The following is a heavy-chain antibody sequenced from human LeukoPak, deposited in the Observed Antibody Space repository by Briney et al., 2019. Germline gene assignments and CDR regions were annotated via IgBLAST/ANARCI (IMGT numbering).Heavy chain of an antibody. Sequence: GGSLRLSCAASGFTVSSKDMSRVRQAPGKGLEWVSLIYSGGRTNYADSVKGRLTISRDNSKNTLYLQMNSLRPEDTAVYFCARFVSWAFDIWGQGTMVTVSS. CDR3: ARFVSWAFDI. CDR2: IYSGGRT. V-gene: IGHV3-53*01. CDR1: GFTVSSKD. J-gene: IGHJ3*02.